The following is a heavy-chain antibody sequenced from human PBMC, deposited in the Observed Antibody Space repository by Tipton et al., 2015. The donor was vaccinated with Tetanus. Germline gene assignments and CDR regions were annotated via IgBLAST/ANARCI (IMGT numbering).Heavy chain of an antibody. CDR2: IXXSGGXK. CDR1: GFTFXSYA. D-gene: IGHD1-26*01. CDR3: AKDGGGRXINALDI. J-gene: IGHJ3*02. Sequence: SLRLSCAASGFTFXSYAXXWVXXAPGXXLEXXXAIXXSGGXKYYGEAVKXRFTITRDNSXXTLYLKMKXXRAEETAVXYCAKDGGGRXINALDIWGQGTMVTVSS. V-gene: IGHV3-23*01.